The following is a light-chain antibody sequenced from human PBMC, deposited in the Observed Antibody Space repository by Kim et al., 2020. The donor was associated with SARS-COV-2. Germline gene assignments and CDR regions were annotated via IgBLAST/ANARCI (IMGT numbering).Light chain of an antibody. Sequence: APVKTAGITCGGNNHGSKSVHWYQQKPGQAPVLVVYDDSDRPSGIPERFSGSNSGNTATLTISRVEAGDEAEYYCQVWDSSSDHPVFGGGTQLTVL. J-gene: IGLJ2*01. CDR3: QVWDSSSDHPV. CDR1: NHGSKS. CDR2: DDS. V-gene: IGLV3-21*03.